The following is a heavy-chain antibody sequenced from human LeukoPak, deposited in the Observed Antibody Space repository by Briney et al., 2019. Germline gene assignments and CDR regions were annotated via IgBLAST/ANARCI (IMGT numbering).Heavy chain of an antibody. D-gene: IGHD3-3*01. J-gene: IGHJ4*02. CDR2: IKQDGSEK. V-gene: IGHV3-7*01. CDR3: ARGYYDFWSGYAIDY. CDR1: GFTFSSYW. Sequence: GGSLRLSCAASGFTFSSYWMSWVRQAPGKGLEWVANIKQDGSEKYYVDSVKGRFTISRDNAKNSLYLQMNSLRAEDTAVYYCARGYYDFWSGYAIDYWGQGTLVTVSS.